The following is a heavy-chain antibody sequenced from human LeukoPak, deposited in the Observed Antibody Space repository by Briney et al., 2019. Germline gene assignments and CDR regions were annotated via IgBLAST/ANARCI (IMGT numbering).Heavy chain of an antibody. CDR2: FPYSGIP. CDR1: GDPISSSSYY. V-gene: IGHV4-39*06. J-gene: IGHJ4*02. D-gene: IGHD3-10*01. Sequence: SETLSLTCTVSGDPISSSSYYGGWIRQPPGKGLEWIGSFPYSGIPYYNPSLKSRVTISVDTSKNQFPLKLSSVTAADTAVYYCARCKDYYVSGSYYKTFDYWGQGTLVTVSS. CDR3: ARCKDYYVSGSYYKTFDY.